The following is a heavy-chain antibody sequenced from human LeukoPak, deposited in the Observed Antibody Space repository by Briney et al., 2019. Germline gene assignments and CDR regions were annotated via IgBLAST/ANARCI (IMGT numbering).Heavy chain of an antibody. CDR1: GNYW. J-gene: IGHJ4*02. CDR2: INSDGSWT. CDR3: VSFYETY. D-gene: IGHD2-2*01. Sequence: GVSLRLSCAASGNYWMHWVRQAPGKGLVWVSHINSDGSWTSYADSVKGRFTISKDNAKNTVYLQMNNLRAEDTAVYYCVSFYETYWGRGTLVTVSS. V-gene: IGHV3-74*01.